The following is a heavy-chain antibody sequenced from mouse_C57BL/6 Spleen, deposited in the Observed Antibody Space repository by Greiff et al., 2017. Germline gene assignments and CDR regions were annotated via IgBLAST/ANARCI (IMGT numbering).Heavy chain of an antibody. Sequence: QVQLQQPGAELVRPGSSVKLSCKASGYTFTSYWMHWVKQRPIQGLEWIGNIDPSDSETHYNQKFKDKATLTVDKSSSTAYMQLSSLTSEDSAVYYCARGGSTLWFAYWGQGTLVTVSA. J-gene: IGHJ3*01. CDR3: ARGGSTLWFAY. D-gene: IGHD1-1*01. V-gene: IGHV1-52*01. CDR1: GYTFTSYW. CDR2: IDPSDSET.